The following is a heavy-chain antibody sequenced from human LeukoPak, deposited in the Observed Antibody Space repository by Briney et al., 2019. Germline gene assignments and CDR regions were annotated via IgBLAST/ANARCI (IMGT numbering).Heavy chain of an antibody. Sequence: TSSETLSLTCAVYGGSFSGYYWSWVRQPPGKGLEWIGEINHSGSTNYNPSLKSRVTISVDTSKNQFSLKLSSVTAADTAVYYCATGCKLEVVAATPMLWFDPWGQGTLVTVSS. J-gene: IGHJ5*02. CDR3: ATGCKLEVVAATPMLWFDP. CDR1: GGSFSGYY. V-gene: IGHV4-34*01. CDR2: INHSGST. D-gene: IGHD2-15*01.